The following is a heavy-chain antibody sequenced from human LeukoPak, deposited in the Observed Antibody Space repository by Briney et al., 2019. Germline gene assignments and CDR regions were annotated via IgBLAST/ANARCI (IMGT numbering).Heavy chain of an antibody. Sequence: SETLSLTCTVSGGSISSYYWSWIRQPPGKGLEWIGYTYYSGSTNYNPSLKSRVTISVDTSKNQFSLKLSSVTAADTAVYYCAREGAYYYDGIDYWGQGTLVTVSS. D-gene: IGHD3-22*01. CDR2: TYYSGST. CDR1: GGSISSYY. V-gene: IGHV4-59*01. CDR3: AREGAYYYDGIDY. J-gene: IGHJ4*02.